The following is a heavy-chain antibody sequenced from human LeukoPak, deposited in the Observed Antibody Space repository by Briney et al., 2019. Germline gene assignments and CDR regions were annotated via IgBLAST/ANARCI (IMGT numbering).Heavy chain of an antibody. D-gene: IGHD3-10*01. CDR2: IVPIVGTA. Sequence: SVKVSCKASGGTFSSYAISWVRQAPGQGLEWMGGIVPIVGTANYAQKFQGRVTITADKSTSTAYMELSSLRSEDTAVYYCARAPRVRGVIHYYYGMDVWGKGTTVTVSS. J-gene: IGHJ6*04. CDR3: ARAPRVRGVIHYYYGMDV. CDR1: GGTFSSYA. V-gene: IGHV1-69*06.